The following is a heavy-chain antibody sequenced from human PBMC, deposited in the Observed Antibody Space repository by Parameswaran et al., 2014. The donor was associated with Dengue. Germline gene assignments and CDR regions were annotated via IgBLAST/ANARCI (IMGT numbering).Heavy chain of an antibody. CDR3: ARRDNGGYYLTD. J-gene: IGHJ4*02. Sequence: VRQMPGKGLEWIGIIYPGDSETLYSPSFQGHVTISADKSINTAYLQWNRLEASDTAMYYCARRDNGGYYLTDWGQGTLVTVSS. V-gene: IGHV5-51*01. D-gene: IGHD3-22*01. CDR2: IYPGDSET.